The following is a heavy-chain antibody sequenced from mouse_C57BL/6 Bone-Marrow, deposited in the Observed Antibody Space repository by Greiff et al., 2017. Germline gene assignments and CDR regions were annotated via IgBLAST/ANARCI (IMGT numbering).Heavy chain of an antibody. D-gene: IGHD2-4*01. CDR1: GFTFSSYG. V-gene: IGHV5-6*01. J-gene: IGHJ4*01. Sequence: DVQLVASGGDLVKPGGSLKLSCAASGFTFSSYGMSWVRQTPDKRLEWVATISSGGSYTYYPDSVKGRFTISRDNAKNTLYLQMSSLKSEDTAMYYCARPYDYDDGYYYAMDYWGQGTSVTVSS. CDR3: ARPYDYDDGYYYAMDY. CDR2: ISSGGSYT.